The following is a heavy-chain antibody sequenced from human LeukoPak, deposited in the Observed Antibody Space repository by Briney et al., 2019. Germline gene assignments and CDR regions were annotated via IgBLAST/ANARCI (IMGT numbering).Heavy chain of an antibody. V-gene: IGHV3-74*01. J-gene: IGHJ6*03. Sequence: GGSLRPSCAASGFTFSSYWMHWVRHAPGKGLVWVSRINSDGSSTSYADSVKGRFTISRDNAKNTLYLQMNSLRAEDTAVYYCARARVVPYYYYYMDVWGKGTTVTVSS. D-gene: IGHD3-3*01. CDR1: GFTFSSYW. CDR2: INSDGSST. CDR3: ARARVVPYYYYYMDV.